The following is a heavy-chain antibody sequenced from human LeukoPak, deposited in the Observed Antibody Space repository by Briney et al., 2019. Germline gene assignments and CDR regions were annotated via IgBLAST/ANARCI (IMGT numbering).Heavy chain of an antibody. CDR3: ARSLYDSWTGYHHGSDI. D-gene: IGHD3-3*01. J-gene: IGHJ3*02. Sequence: PGGSLRLSCAASGFTLSNYWMTWVRQAPGKGLEWVANIKQDGSEKYYVDSVKGRFTISRDNAKISLFLEMKSLRAEDTAVYYCARSLYDSWTGYHHGSDIWGQGTMVTVSS. V-gene: IGHV3-7*01. CDR1: GFTLSNYW. CDR2: IKQDGSEK.